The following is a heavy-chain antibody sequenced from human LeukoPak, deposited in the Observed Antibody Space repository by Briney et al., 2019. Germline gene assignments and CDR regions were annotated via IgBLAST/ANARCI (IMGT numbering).Heavy chain of an antibody. V-gene: IGHV1-18*01. CDR2: ISAYNGNT. D-gene: IGHD1-26*01. CDR1: GYTFTSYG. Sequence: ASVKVSCKASGYTFTSYGIGWVRQAPGQGLEWMGWISAYNGNTNYAQKLQGRVTMTTDTSTSTAYMELRSLRSDDTAVYYCARDSHSGSDLDYWGQGTLVTVSS. J-gene: IGHJ4*02. CDR3: ARDSHSGSDLDY.